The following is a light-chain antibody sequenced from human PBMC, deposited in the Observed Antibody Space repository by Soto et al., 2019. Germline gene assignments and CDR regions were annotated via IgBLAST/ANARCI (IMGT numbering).Light chain of an antibody. CDR1: QSVLHSSNNKNY. Sequence: DIVMTQSPYSLSVCLCDRATINCKSTQSVLHSSNNKNYLAWYQQKVGQPPKLLIYWASTRESGVPDRFSGSGSGTDFTLTISSLQAEDVAVYYCQQYYSIPLTFGGGTKVDI. CDR2: WAS. V-gene: IGKV4-1*01. CDR3: QQYYSIPLT. J-gene: IGKJ4*01.